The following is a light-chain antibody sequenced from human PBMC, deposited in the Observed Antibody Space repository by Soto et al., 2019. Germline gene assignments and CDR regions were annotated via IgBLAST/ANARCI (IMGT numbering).Light chain of an antibody. J-gene: IGKJ4*01. CDR3: QQRSNWPLT. CDR1: QRVSSY. Sequence: EIVLTQSPATLSLSPGERATLSCRASQRVSSYLAWYQQKPGQAPRLLIYDASNRATGITARFSGSGSGTDFTITISSLEPKDFAVSYCQQRSNWPLTFGGGTKVEIK. CDR2: DAS. V-gene: IGKV3-11*01.